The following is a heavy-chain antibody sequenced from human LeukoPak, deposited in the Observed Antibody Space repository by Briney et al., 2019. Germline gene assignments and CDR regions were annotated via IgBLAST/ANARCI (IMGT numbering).Heavy chain of an antibody. V-gene: IGHV3-30*02. CDR1: GFTFSSYG. CDR3: AKGNRYSGSYSSDY. D-gene: IGHD1-26*01. J-gene: IGHJ4*02. Sequence: PGGSLRLSCAASGFTFSSYGMHWVRQAPGKGLEWVAFIRYDGSNKYYADSVKGRFTISRDNSKNTLYLQMNSLRAEDTAVYYCAKGNRYSGSYSSDYWGQGTLVTVSS. CDR2: IRYDGSNK.